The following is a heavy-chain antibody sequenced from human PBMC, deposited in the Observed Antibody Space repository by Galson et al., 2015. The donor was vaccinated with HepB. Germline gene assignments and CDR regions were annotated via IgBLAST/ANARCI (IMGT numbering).Heavy chain of an antibody. CDR1: GFTFSSYG. V-gene: IGHV3-30*18. D-gene: IGHD3-10*01. Sequence: SLRLSCAASGFTFSSYGMHWVRQAPGKGLEWVAVISYDGSNKYYADSVKGRFTISRDNSKNTLYLQMNSLRAEDTAVYYCAKVPTDYGSGSYYNPSPYYYYGMDVWGQGTTVTVSS. CDR3: AKVPTDYGSGSYYNPSPYYYYGMDV. J-gene: IGHJ6*02. CDR2: ISYDGSNK.